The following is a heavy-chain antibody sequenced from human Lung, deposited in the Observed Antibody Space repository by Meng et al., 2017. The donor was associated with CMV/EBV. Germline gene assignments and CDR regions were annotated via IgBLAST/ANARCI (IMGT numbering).Heavy chain of an antibody. D-gene: IGHD3-3*01. Sequence: LXCTVSGGSVSSGSYYWSWIRQPPGKGLEWIGYIYYSGSTNYNPSLKSRVTISVDTSKNQFSLKLSSVTAADTAVYYCARLGGLRFAFWYGMDVXGQGXTVTVSS. V-gene: IGHV4-61*01. CDR3: ARLGGLRFAFWYGMDV. CDR2: IYYSGST. J-gene: IGHJ6*02. CDR1: GGSVSSGSYY.